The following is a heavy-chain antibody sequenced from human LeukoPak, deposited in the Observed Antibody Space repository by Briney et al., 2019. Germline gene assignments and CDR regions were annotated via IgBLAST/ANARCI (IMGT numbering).Heavy chain of an antibody. CDR3: ARPAASNGYGYYYYGMDV. Sequence: GASVKVSCKASGYTFTSYYMHGVRQAPRQGVEWMGIINPSGGSTSYAQKFQGRVTMTRQTTTSTVYMELRSLRSEDTAVYYCARPAASNGYGYYYYGMDVWGQGTTVTVPS. V-gene: IGHV1-46*01. CDR2: INPSGGST. D-gene: IGHD5-18*01. CDR1: GYTFTSYY. J-gene: IGHJ6*02.